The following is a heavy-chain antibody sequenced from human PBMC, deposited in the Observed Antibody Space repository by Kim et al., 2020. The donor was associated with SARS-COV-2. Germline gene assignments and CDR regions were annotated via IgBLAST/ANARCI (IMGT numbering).Heavy chain of an antibody. CDR1: GFTFSDYY. CDR2: ISSSSSYT. Sequence: GGSLRLSCAASGFTFSDYYMSWIRQAPGKGLEWVSYISSSSSYTNYADSVKGRFTISRDNAKNSLYLQMNSLRAEDTAVYYCARGAQAARRYFDYWGQGTLVTVSS. CDR3: ARGAQAARRYFDY. D-gene: IGHD6-6*01. J-gene: IGHJ4*02. V-gene: IGHV3-11*06.